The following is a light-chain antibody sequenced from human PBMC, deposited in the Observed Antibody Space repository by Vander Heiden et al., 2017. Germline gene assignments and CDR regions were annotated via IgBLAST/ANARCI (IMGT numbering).Light chain of an antibody. J-gene: IGLJ2*01. CDR3: QSYDSSSVV. V-gene: IGLV6-57*03. CDR1: SASIASNY. CDR2: EDN. Sequence: NFMLAQPRSVSGYPVHTVTISCTRSSASIASNYVPWYQQRPGSAPTPVIYEDNQRPSGVPDRFSGSIDSSSNTASLTISGLKTEDEADYYCQSYDSSSVVFGGGTKLTVL.